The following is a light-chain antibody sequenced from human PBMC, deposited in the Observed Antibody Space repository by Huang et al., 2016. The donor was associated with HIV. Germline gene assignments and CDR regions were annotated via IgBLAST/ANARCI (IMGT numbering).Light chain of an antibody. V-gene: IGKV3-20*01. CDR2: GAS. J-gene: IGKJ5*01. CDR1: QSVSSSY. Sequence: EIVLTQSPGTLSLFPGERATLSCRTSQSVSSSYLAWYQQNPGQAPRLLIYGASNGATGIPARVSGSGSGTDFTLTISRVEPEDFAVYYCQQYGGSPFTFGQGTRLEMK. CDR3: QQYGGSPFT.